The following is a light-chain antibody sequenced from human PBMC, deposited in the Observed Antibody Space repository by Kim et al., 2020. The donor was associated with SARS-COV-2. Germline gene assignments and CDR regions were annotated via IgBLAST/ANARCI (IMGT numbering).Light chain of an antibody. V-gene: IGKV3-20*01. CDR2: ATS. J-gene: IGKJ1*01. CDR3: HQYGSSPWT. CDR1: QSGRSNY. Sequence: SPGERATRSGRASQSGRSNYVAWYQQRPGQAPRLLIYATSSRATGIPDRFSGSGSGTDFTLTISRLEADDFAVYSCHQYGSSPWTFGQGTKVDIK.